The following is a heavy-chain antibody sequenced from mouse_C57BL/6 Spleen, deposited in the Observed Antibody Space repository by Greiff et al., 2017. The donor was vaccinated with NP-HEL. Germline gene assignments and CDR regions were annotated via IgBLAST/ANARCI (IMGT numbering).Heavy chain of an antibody. J-gene: IGHJ4*01. D-gene: IGHD1-1*01. Sequence: EVQLQQSGPELVKPGASVKISCKASGYTFTDYYMNWVKQSHGKSLEWIGDINPNNGGTSYNQKFKGKATLTVDKSSSTAYMELRSLTSEDSAVYYCARRIYYHRAMDYWGQGTSVTVSS. CDR2: INPNNGGT. V-gene: IGHV1-26*01. CDR1: GYTFTDYY. CDR3: ARRIYYHRAMDY.